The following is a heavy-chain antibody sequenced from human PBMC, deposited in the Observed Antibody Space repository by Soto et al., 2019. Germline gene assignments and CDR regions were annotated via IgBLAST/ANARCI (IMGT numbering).Heavy chain of an antibody. V-gene: IGHV4-31*03. CDR2: SYYSGNT. CDR1: GGSTSSGVYY. J-gene: IGHJ6*02. Sequence: SETLPLPSTVSGGSTSSGVYYWSWIRQHPGKGLEWIGYSYYSGNTYYNPSRKSRVTISRDTSQNHCSLKLSSVTAADTAVYYCARRMQNYYAMDVWGQGTTVTVSS. D-gene: IGHD2-15*01. CDR3: ARRMQNYYAMDV.